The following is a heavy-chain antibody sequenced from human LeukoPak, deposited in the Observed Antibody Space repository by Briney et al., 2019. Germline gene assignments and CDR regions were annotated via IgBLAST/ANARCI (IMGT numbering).Heavy chain of an antibody. J-gene: IGHJ5*02. V-gene: IGHV3-30*02. CDR1: GFTFNSYG. Sequence: GGSLRLSCAASGFTFNSYGMHWVRQAPGKGPEWVAFIRYDGSNKYYADSVKGRFTISRDNSKNTLYLQMNSLRAEDTAVYYCAKDYSKTSYYGSGTYYRPNWFDPWGQGTLVTVSS. D-gene: IGHD3-10*01. CDR2: IRYDGSNK. CDR3: AKDYSKTSYYGSGTYYRPNWFDP.